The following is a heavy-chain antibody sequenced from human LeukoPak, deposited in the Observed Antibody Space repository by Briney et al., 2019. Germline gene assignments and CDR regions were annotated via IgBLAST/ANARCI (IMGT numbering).Heavy chain of an antibody. Sequence: GGSLRLSCAASGFTFSSYAMSWVRQAPGKGLEWVSAISGSGGSTYYADSVRGRFTVSRDNAKNTLYLQMNSLRDEDTAIYYCARVTGSRGYWGQGTLVTVSS. CDR1: GFTFSSYA. J-gene: IGHJ4*02. CDR2: ISGSGGST. CDR3: ARVTGSRGY. D-gene: IGHD1-26*01. V-gene: IGHV3-23*01.